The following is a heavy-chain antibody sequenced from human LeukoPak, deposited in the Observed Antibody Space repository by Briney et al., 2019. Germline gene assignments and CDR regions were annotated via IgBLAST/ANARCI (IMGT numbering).Heavy chain of an antibody. CDR2: LYSVGST. V-gene: IGHV3-66*01. CDR3: ARDFARSQHSTPLAFDL. D-gene: IGHD2-15*01. CDR1: GFIVGVTS. J-gene: IGHJ4*02. Sequence: PGGSLRLSCAVSGFIVGVTSMSWIRQAPGKGLEWVSSLYSVGSTYYADSVKGRFSFSRDHSNNTLYLQMNSLGVEDTAVYYCARDFARSQHSTPLAFDLWGQGTLVIVSS.